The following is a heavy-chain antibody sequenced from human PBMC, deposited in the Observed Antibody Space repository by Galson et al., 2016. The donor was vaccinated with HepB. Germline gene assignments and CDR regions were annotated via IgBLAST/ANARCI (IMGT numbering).Heavy chain of an antibody. J-gene: IGHJ3*02. Sequence: SLRLSCAASGFIFGDYYMSWIRQAPGKGLEWISYIAGGSTTVYHADSVKGRFTVSRDNAQNSLYLQMRSLRAEDTAVYYCATDVRGGASDIWGQGTMVTVSS. V-gene: IGHV3-11*04. CDR1: GFIFGDYY. D-gene: IGHD3-16*01. CDR3: ATDVRGGASDI. CDR2: IAGGSTTV.